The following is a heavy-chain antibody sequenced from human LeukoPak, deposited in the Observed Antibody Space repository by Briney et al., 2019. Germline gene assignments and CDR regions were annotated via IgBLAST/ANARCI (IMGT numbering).Heavy chain of an antibody. CDR1: GFTFSSYE. D-gene: IGHD3-10*01. V-gene: IGHV3-48*03. Sequence: PGGSLRLSCAASGFTFSSYEMNWVRQAPGKGLEWVSYISSSGSTIYYADSVKGRFTISRDNAKNSLYLQMNSLRAEDTAVYYCARDRDGIALIRDRRYYYMDVWGKGTTVTVSS. CDR2: ISSSGSTI. J-gene: IGHJ6*03. CDR3: ARDRDGIALIRDRRYYYMDV.